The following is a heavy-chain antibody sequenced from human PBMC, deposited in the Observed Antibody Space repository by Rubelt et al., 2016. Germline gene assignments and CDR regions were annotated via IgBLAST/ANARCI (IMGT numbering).Heavy chain of an antibody. CDR2: IGSGSTTI. CDR3: ARGLDY. J-gene: IGHJ4*02. Sequence: QVQLQQWGAGLLKPSETLSLTCAVYGGSFSGYYWSWIRQPPGKGLEWVSYIGSGSTTIYYAESVRGRFTISRDNAKNSLFLQMNSLGDEDTAVYYCARGLDYWGQGTLVTVSS. V-gene: IGHV3-11*04. CDR1: GGSFSGYY.